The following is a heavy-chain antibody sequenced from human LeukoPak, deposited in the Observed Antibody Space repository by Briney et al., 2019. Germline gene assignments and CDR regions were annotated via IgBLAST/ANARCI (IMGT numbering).Heavy chain of an antibody. CDR3: ARDLVTYDDAFDI. CDR2: IYYSGST. CDR1: GGSIIAYY. Sequence: PSETLSLTCTVSGGSIIAYYWSWIRQPPWKGLEWIGYIYYSGSTMYKPSLKSRVTISVDTSKNQFSLKLSSVTAADTAVYYCARDLVTYDDAFDIWGQGTMVTVSS. J-gene: IGHJ3*02. D-gene: IGHD3-22*01. V-gene: IGHV4-59*01.